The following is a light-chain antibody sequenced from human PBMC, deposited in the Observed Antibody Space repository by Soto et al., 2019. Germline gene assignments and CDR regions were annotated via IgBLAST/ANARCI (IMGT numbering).Light chain of an antibody. CDR1: SSNIGAGHD. CDR3: LSYDSDMSSPPYV. Sequence: QSVLTQPPSVSGAPGQRVTISCTGSSSNIGAGHDVHWYQQLPGTAPKLLIYGDKNRPSGVPDRFSGSKSGASASLAITGLQAEDEAEYHCLSYDSDMSSPPYVFGTGTKLTVL. CDR2: GDK. V-gene: IGLV1-40*01. J-gene: IGLJ1*01.